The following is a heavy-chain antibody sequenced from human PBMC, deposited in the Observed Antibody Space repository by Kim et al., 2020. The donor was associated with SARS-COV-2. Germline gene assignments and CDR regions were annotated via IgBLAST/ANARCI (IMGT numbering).Heavy chain of an antibody. CDR1: GGSISSYY. D-gene: IGHD3-3*01. J-gene: IGHJ6*02. CDR3: ARGQRISIFGVVGEMDV. Sequence: SETLSLTCTVSGGSISSYYWSWIRQPPGKGLEWIGYIYYSGSTNYNPSLKSRVTISVDTSKNQFSLKLSSVTAADTAVYYCARGQRISIFGVVGEMDVWGQGTTVTVSS. V-gene: IGHV4-59*13. CDR2: IYYSGST.